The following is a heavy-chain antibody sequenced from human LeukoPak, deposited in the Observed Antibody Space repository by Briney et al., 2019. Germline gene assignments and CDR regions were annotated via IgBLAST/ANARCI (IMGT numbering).Heavy chain of an antibody. D-gene: IGHD2-2*02. CDR3: ARRSPSSDIVVVPAAIRSTNWFDP. V-gene: IGHV4-34*01. CDR1: GGSFSGYY. Sequence: SETLSLTCAVYGGSFSGYYWSWIRQPPGKGLEWIGEINHSGSTNYNPSLKSRVTISVDPSKNQFSLKLSSVTAADTAVCYCARRSPSSDIVVVPAAIRSTNWFDPWGQGTLVTVSS. J-gene: IGHJ5*02. CDR2: INHSGST.